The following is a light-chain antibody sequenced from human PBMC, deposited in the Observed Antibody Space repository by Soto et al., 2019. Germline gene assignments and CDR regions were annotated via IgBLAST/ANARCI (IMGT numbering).Light chain of an antibody. CDR3: SSFTSTSTLV. CDR1: SSDVGDYNY. J-gene: IGLJ1*01. CDR2: EVT. V-gene: IGLV2-14*01. Sequence: QSALAQPASISGCPGQSITISCTGTSSDVGDYNYVSWYQHHPGKTPKVMIYEVTNRPSGVSNRFSGSKSGNTASLTISGLQAEDEADYYCSSFTSTSTLVFGTGTKVTVL.